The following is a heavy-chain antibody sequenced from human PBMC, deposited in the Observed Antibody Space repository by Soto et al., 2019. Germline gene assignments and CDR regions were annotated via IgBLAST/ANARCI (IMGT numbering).Heavy chain of an antibody. Sequence: EVQLLESGAGLVQPGGSLRLSCAASGFIFSNNAMSWVRQAPGQGLEWVSAISGSSGSTFYADSVKGRFTISRDNSKNTMYLQMNSLRAEDTALYYCAKNSGYYYDAFDIWGQGTMVTVSS. V-gene: IGHV3-23*01. CDR1: GFIFSNNA. CDR2: ISGSSGST. CDR3: AKNSGYYYDAFDI. D-gene: IGHD3-22*01. J-gene: IGHJ3*02.